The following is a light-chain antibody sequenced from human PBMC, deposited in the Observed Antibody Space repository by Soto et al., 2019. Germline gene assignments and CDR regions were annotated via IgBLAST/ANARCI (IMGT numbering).Light chain of an antibody. CDR1: QSVSSSY. J-gene: IGKJ4*01. V-gene: IGKV3-20*01. Sequence: EIVLTQSPGTLSLSPGERATLSCRASQSVSSSYLAWYQQKPGQAPRLLIYGASNRATGIPARFSGSGSGTDFTLTISSLEPEDFAVYYCQQYNNWLTFGGGTKVDIK. CDR2: GAS. CDR3: QQYNNWLT.